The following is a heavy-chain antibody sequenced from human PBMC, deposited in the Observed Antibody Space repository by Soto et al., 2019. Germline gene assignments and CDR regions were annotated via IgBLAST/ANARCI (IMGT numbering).Heavy chain of an antibody. J-gene: IGHJ6*03. CDR2: IYPGDSDT. D-gene: IGHD6-6*01. V-gene: IGHV5-51*01. CDR3: ARAYHGAAKMKAARPYYYYYMDV. Sequence: PGESLKISCKGSGYNFTSYWSGWVRQMNGKGLEWKEIIYPGDSDTRYSPSFQGQVTISADKSISTTYLQWSSLKASDTAMYYCARAYHGAAKMKAARPYYYYYMDVWGKGTTVTVSS. CDR1: GYNFTSYW.